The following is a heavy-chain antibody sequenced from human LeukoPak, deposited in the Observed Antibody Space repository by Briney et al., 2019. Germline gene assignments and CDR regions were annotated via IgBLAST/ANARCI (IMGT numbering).Heavy chain of an antibody. CDR1: GYSISSGYY. Sequence: PSETLSLTCTVSGYSISSGYYWGWIRQPPGKGLEWIGSIYHSGSTYYNPSLKSRVTISVDTSKNQFSLKLSSVTAADTAVYYCARYQLLLYFDYWGQGTLVTVSS. CDR2: IYHSGST. CDR3: ARYQLLLYFDY. V-gene: IGHV4-38-2*02. D-gene: IGHD2-2*01. J-gene: IGHJ4*02.